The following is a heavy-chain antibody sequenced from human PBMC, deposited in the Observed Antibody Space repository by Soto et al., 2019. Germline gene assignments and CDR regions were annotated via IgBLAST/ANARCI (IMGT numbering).Heavy chain of an antibody. Sequence: SETLSLTCTVSGGSISSGPYSWGWIRQPPGKGLEWIGTIYYHGNTYSNPSLKSRVTISVDTSNNQLSLKLRSVTAADTAVYYCARHDGFSSGWIFDYWGHGTLVTVS. CDR3: ARHDGFSSGWIFDY. CDR1: GGSISSGPYS. V-gene: IGHV4-39*01. J-gene: IGHJ4*01. CDR2: IYYHGNT. D-gene: IGHD6-19*01.